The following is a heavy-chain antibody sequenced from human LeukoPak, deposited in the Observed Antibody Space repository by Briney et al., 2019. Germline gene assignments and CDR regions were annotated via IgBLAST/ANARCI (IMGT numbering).Heavy chain of an antibody. J-gene: IGHJ3*02. Sequence: SVKVSCKASGGTFSSYAISWVRQAPGQGLEWMGRIIPIFGIANYAQKFQGRVTITAAKSTSTASMELSSLRSEDTAVYSCASTYSGSYGENAFDIWGQGTMVTVSS. V-gene: IGHV1-69*04. CDR3: ASTYSGSYGENAFDI. CDR1: GGTFSSYA. CDR2: IIPIFGIA. D-gene: IGHD1-26*01.